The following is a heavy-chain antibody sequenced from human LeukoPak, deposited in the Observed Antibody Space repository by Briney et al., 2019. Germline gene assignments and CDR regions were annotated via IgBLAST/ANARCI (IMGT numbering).Heavy chain of an antibody. J-gene: IGHJ5*01. Sequence: ASMKVSCKASGYTFTNFDINWVRLATGQGLEWMGRMSPNSGNTVYAQKFQGRVTLTRNTSIGTAYMELSSLTSEDTAVYYCAKSPHPTVVTATLPVNFFDSWGQGTLVTVSS. CDR2: MSPNSGNT. CDR1: GYTFTNFD. CDR3: AKSPHPTVVTATLPVNFFDS. V-gene: IGHV1-8*02. D-gene: IGHD4-23*01.